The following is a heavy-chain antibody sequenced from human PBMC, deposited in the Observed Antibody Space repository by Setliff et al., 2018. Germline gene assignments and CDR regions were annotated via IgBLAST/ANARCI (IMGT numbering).Heavy chain of an antibody. Sequence: PGGSLRLSCSASGFTFDDAWMNWVRQAPGKGLEWVGRIESKNDGGTTDYAAPVTGRFTISRDDSEDTLYLQMNSLNTEDTGIYYCATAPGYWATAPFDWWGLGTLVTVSS. V-gene: IGHV3-15*04. J-gene: IGHJ4*02. CDR1: GFTFDDAW. CDR2: IESKNDGGTT. D-gene: IGHD2-2*03. CDR3: ATAPGYWATAPFDW.